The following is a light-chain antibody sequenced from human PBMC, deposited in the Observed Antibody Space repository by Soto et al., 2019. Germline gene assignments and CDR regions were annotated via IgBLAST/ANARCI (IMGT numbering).Light chain of an antibody. Sequence: QSVVTQPASVSGSPGQSVTISCSGSDIGNYNPVSWYQHLPGRAPKLLIFEVTMRPSGISDRFSGSKSASTASLTISGLQSEDEGDYYCASYAGSRTYVFGSGTKLTVL. J-gene: IGLJ1*01. V-gene: IGLV2-23*02. CDR1: SDIGNYNP. CDR2: EVT. CDR3: ASYAGSRTYV.